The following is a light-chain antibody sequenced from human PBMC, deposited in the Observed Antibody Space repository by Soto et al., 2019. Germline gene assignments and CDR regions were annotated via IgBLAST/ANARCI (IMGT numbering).Light chain of an antibody. J-gene: IGLJ3*02. CDR2: THN. CDR1: SSDIGSNS. V-gene: IGLV1-44*01. Sequence: QTVVTQPPSVSGTPGQTVTISCSGSSSDIGSNSVNWYQHVPGTAPRVLIYTHNQRPSGVPDRFSGSKSGTSASLAISGLRSEDEAYYYCATWDDSLNGVFGGGTKLTVL. CDR3: ATWDDSLNGV.